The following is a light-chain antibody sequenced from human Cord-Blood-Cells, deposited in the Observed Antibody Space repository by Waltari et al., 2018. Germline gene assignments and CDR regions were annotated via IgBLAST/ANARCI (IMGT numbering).Light chain of an antibody. Sequence: QSALTQPPSASGSPGQSVTIPCTGTSSDVGGYNYVSWYQQHPGKAPKLMIYEVSKRPSVVPERFSGSKSGNTASLTVSGLQAEDEADYYCSSYAGSDNFVVFGGGTKLAVL. CDR3: SSYAGSDNFVV. J-gene: IGLJ2*01. CDR1: SSDVGGYNY. V-gene: IGLV2-8*01. CDR2: EVS.